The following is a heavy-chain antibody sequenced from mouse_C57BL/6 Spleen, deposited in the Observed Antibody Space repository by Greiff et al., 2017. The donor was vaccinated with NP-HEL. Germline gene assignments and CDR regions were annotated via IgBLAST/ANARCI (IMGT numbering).Heavy chain of an antibody. CDR3: ARYSSNPYYAMDY. CDR1: GFSLTSYA. J-gene: IGHJ4*01. D-gene: IGHD1-1*01. CDR2: IWTGGGS. V-gene: IGHV2-9-1*01. Sequence: VKLVESGPGLVAPSQSLSITCTASGFSLTSYAISWVRQPPGKGLEWLGVIWTGGGSNYNSDHISRLSISKDNSNSQVFLKKNRLQTDDTARYYCARYSSNPYYAMDYWGQGTSVTVSS.